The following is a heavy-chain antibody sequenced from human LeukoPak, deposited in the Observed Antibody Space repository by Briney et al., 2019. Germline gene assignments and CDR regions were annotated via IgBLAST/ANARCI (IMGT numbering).Heavy chain of an antibody. CDR3: AGSTSYYGSGRLYFDY. CDR2: IYSDGST. Sequence: PGGSLRLSCAVSEFTVSSNYMSWVRQAPGKGLEWVSLIYSDGSTYYADSVKGRFTISRDNSKNTLYLQMNSLRAEDTAKYFCAGSTSYYGSGRLYFDYWGQGTLVTVSS. CDR1: EFTVSSNY. J-gene: IGHJ4*02. V-gene: IGHV3-53*01. D-gene: IGHD3-10*01.